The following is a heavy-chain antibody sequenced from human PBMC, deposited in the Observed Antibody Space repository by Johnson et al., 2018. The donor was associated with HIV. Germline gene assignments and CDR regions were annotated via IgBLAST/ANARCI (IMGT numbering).Heavy chain of an antibody. D-gene: IGHD2-15*01. CDR2: INWNGGRT. Sequence: VQLVESGGGVVRPGGSLRLSCAASGFTLDDYDMTWVRQAPGKGLEWVSGINWNGGRTGYADSVKGRFTISSDNSKNTLYLQMNSLRAEDTAVYYCARDEPIVVVVAAIGDAFDIWGQGAMVSVSA. CDR1: GFTLDDYD. V-gene: IGHV3-20*04. CDR3: ARDEPIVVVVAAIGDAFDI. J-gene: IGHJ3*02.